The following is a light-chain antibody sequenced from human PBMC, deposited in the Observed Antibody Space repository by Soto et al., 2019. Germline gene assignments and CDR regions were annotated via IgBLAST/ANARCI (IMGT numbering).Light chain of an antibody. J-gene: IGKJ1*01. CDR1: QSVSSTY. CDR2: GAS. V-gene: IGKV3-15*01. Sequence: EIVLTQSPGTLSSSPGERATLFCRASQSVSSTYLAWYQQKPGQAPRLLIYGASSRATGIPARFSGSGSGNEFTLTISSLQSEDFAVYYCQQYTNWPPWTFGQGTKVEIK. CDR3: QQYTNWPPWT.